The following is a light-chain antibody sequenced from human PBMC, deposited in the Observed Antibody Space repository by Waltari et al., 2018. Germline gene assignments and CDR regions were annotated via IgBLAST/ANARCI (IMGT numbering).Light chain of an antibody. CDR3: SSYAGSTLVV. Sequence: QSALTQPPSASGSPGQSVTISCTGTSSDIGGYNYVSWYQQHPGKAPRLMIYEVNKRPSGVPDRFSGSKSGNTASLTVSGLQAEDEAYYFCSSYAGSTLVVFGGGTKLTVL. V-gene: IGLV2-8*01. CDR1: SSDIGGYNY. J-gene: IGLJ2*01. CDR2: EVN.